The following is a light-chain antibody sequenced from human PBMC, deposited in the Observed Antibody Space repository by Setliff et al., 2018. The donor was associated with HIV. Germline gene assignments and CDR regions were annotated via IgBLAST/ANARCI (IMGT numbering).Light chain of an antibody. V-gene: IGLV2-14*03. J-gene: IGLJ1*01. CDR3: CSYTSSLTYV. CDR1: SSDVGSYNF. CDR2: DVS. Sequence: QSVLAQPASVSGSPGQSITISCTGTSSDVGSYNFVSWYQQHPGKAPQLMIYDVSQRPSGVSHRFSGSKSGNTASLTISGLQPEDDADYYCCSYTSSLTYVFGIGTKVTVL.